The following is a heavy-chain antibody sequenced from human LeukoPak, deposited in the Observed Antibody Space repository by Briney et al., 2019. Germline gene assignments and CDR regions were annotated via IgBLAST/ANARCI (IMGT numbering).Heavy chain of an antibody. CDR1: GYTLTELS. CDR3: ATGLSITIFGVVIPRRRLNI. J-gene: IGHJ3*02. CDR2: FDPEDGET. V-gene: IGHV1-24*01. D-gene: IGHD3-3*01. Sequence: ASVKVSCKVSGYTLTELSMHWVRQAPGKGLEWMGGFDPEDGETIYAQKFQGRVTRTEDTSTDTAYMELSSQRSEDTAVYYCATGLSITIFGVVIPRRRLNIWGQGTMVTVSS.